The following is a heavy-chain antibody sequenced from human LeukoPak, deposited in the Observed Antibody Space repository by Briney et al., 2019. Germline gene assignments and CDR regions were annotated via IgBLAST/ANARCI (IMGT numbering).Heavy chain of an antibody. D-gene: IGHD2-2*01. J-gene: IGHJ5*02. CDR3: ARGGEDIVVVPAASTGYNWFDP. Sequence: SVKVSFKASGGTFSSYTISWVRQAPGQGREWMGRIIPILGIANYAQKFRGRVTITADKSTSTAYMELSSLRSEDTAVYYCARGGEDIVVVPAASTGYNWFDPWGQGTLVTVSS. CDR2: IIPILGIA. CDR1: GGTFSSYT. V-gene: IGHV1-69*02.